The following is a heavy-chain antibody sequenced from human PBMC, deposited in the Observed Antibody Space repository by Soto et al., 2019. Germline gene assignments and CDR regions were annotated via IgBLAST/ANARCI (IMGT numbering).Heavy chain of an antibody. Sequence: RSSVEVSSKASGYTFTSDLMHWLRQAPGQRLEWMGWINGGNGDTKYSQKFQGRVTITRDTSASTAHMEVSSLRSEDTAVYHCARDLGTDIVATVAGYWGQGTLVTASS. CDR1: GYTFTSDL. D-gene: IGHD5-12*01. CDR2: INGGNGDT. CDR3: ARDLGTDIVATVAGY. V-gene: IGHV1-3*01. J-gene: IGHJ4*02.